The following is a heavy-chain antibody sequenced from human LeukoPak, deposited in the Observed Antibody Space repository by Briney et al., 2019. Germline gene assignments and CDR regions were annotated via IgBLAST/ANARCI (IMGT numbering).Heavy chain of an antibody. J-gene: IGHJ5*02. Sequence: SSETLSLTCAVSGVSISSGGYSWSWIRQPPGKGLEWIGYIYHSGSTYYSPSLKSRVTISVDRSKNQFSLKLSSVTAADTAVYYCARGTERASWFDPWGQGTLVTVSS. CDR1: GVSISSGGYS. CDR2: IYHSGST. CDR3: ARGTERASWFDP. D-gene: IGHD1-1*01. V-gene: IGHV4-30-2*01.